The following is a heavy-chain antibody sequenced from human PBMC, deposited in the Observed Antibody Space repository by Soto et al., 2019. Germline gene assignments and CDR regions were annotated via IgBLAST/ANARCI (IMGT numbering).Heavy chain of an antibody. J-gene: IGHJ5*02. D-gene: IGHD2-21*02. Sequence: PSQTLSLTCAISGDSVSSNSAAWNWIRQSPSRGLEWLGRTYYRSKWYNDYAVSVKSRITINPDTSKNQFSLQLNSVTPEDTAVYYCARDMPMAYCGGDCPPGVWFDPWGQGTLVTVSS. CDR3: ARDMPMAYCGGDCPPGVWFDP. V-gene: IGHV6-1*01. CDR1: GDSVSSNSAA. CDR2: TYYRSKWYN.